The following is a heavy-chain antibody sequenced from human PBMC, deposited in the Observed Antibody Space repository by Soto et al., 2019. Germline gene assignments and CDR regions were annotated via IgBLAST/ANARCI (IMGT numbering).Heavy chain of an antibody. Sequence: GGSLRLSCAASGFTFSSYSMNWVRQAPGKGLEWVSYISSSSSTIYYADSVKGRFTISRDNAKNSLYLQMNSLRDEDTAVYYCARDHRSKWELPYYFDYWGQGTLVTVSS. CDR3: ARDHRSKWELPYYFDY. CDR2: ISSSSSTI. D-gene: IGHD1-26*01. J-gene: IGHJ4*02. CDR1: GFTFSSYS. V-gene: IGHV3-48*02.